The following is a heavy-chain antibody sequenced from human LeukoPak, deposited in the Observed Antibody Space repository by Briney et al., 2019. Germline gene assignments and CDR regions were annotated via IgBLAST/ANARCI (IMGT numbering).Heavy chain of an antibody. CDR1: GFTFSSYS. CDR2: ISSSGSYI. J-gene: IGHJ4*02. Sequence: PGGSLILSCAASGFTFSSYSMNWVRQAPGKGLEWVSSISSSGSYIYYADSVKGRFTISRDNAKNSLYLQMNSLRDEDTAVYYCARNVIGVVIFDYWGQGTLVTVSS. V-gene: IGHV3-21*01. CDR3: ARNVIGVVIFDY. D-gene: IGHD3-3*01.